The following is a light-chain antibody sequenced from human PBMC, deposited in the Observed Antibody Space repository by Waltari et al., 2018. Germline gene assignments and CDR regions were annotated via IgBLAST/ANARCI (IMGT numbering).Light chain of an antibody. CDR3: QQYNNWPQT. CDR2: GAS. J-gene: IGKJ2*01. V-gene: IGKV3-15*01. CDR1: QSVSSN. Sequence: EIVMTQSPATLSVSPGARATLSCRASQSVSSNLAWYQQKPGQAPRLLIYGASTRATGIPARFSGSRSGTEFTLTISSMQSEDFAVYYCQQYNNWPQTFGQGTKLEIK.